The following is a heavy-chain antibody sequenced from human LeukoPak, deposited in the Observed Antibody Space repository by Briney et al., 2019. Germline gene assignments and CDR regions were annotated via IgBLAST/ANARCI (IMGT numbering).Heavy chain of an antibody. CDR2: ISGSGGST. CDR3: IKDVTPGGLDY. Sequence: GGSLRLSCAASGFTFSSYAMSWVRQAPGKGLEWVSAISGSGGSTYYADSVKGRFTISRDNSKNTLYLQMNSLRMEDTAFYYCIKDVTPGGLDYWGQGTLVTVSS. CDR1: GFTFSSYA. D-gene: IGHD2-15*01. V-gene: IGHV3-23*01. J-gene: IGHJ4*02.